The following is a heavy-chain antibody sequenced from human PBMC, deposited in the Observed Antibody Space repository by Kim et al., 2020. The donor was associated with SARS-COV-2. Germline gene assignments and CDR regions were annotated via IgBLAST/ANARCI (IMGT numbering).Heavy chain of an antibody. CDR1: GGSISSYY. Sequence: SETLSLTCTVSGGSISSYYWSWIRQPAGKGLEWIGRIYTSGSTNYNPSLKSRVTMSVDTSKNQFSLKLSSVPAADTAVYYCAREGGPSGYSSGWFLYYYYGMDVWGQGTTVTVSS. CDR3: AREGGPSGYSSGWFLYYYYGMDV. V-gene: IGHV4-4*07. J-gene: IGHJ6*02. CDR2: IYTSGST. D-gene: IGHD6-19*01.